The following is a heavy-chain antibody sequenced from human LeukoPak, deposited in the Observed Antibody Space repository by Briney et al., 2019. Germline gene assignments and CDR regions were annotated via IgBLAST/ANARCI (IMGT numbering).Heavy chain of an antibody. Sequence: GASVKVSCKASGYTFTSYAMHWVRQAPGQRLEWMGWINAGNGNTKYSQKFQGRVTITRDTSASTAYMELSSLRPEDTAVYYCARGETTLRYFDYFDYWGQGTLVTVSS. J-gene: IGHJ4*02. CDR3: ARGETTLRYFDYFDY. V-gene: IGHV1-3*01. D-gene: IGHD3-9*01. CDR1: GYTFTSYA. CDR2: INAGNGNT.